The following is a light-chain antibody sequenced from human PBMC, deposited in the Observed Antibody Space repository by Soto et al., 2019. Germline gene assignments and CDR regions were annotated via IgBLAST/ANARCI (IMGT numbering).Light chain of an antibody. CDR2: NDD. J-gene: IGLJ3*02. Sequence: QSVLTQPPSVSGTPGLRVNISCSGGISNIGKDTVNWYQQLPGTAPKLLMFNDDKRPSGVPDRFSGSRSGTSASLAISGLQSDXXXVYFCSTWDDSLNGWVFGGGTKLTVL. V-gene: IGLV1-44*01. CDR3: STWDDSLNGWV. CDR1: ISNIGKDT.